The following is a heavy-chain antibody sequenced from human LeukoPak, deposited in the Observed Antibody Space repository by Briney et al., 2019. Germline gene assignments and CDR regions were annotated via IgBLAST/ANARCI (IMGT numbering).Heavy chain of an antibody. CDR3: ARDRVRTHDAFDI. CDR2: INPSGGST. V-gene: IGHV1-46*01. Sequence: GASVKVSCKASGYTFTGYYMHWVRQAPGQGLEWMGIINPSGGSTSYAQKFQGRVTMTRDMSTSTVYMELSSLRSEDTAVYYCARDRVRTHDAFDIWGQGTMVTVSS. J-gene: IGHJ3*02. CDR1: GYTFTGYY. D-gene: IGHD2-2*01.